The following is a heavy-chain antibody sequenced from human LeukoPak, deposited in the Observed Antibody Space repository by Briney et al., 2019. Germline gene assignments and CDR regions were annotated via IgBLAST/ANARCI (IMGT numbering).Heavy chain of an antibody. Sequence: SVKVSCKASGGTFSSYAISLVRQAPGQGLEWMGRIIPIFGTANYAQKFRGRVTITADESTSTAYMELSSLRSEDTAVYYCTRSESGTYKGGFDFWGQGTLVTVSS. CDR3: TRSESGTYKGGFDF. J-gene: IGHJ4*02. D-gene: IGHD1-26*01. CDR1: GGTFSSYA. CDR2: IIPIFGTA. V-gene: IGHV1-69*13.